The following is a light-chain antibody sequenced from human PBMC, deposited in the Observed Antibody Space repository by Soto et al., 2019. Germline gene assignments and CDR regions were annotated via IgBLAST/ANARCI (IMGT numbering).Light chain of an antibody. CDR2: GNN. CDR1: SSNFGAGYA. J-gene: IGLJ1*01. Sequence: QAVVTQPPSVSGAPGQRVTISCTGSSSNFGAGYAVQWYQQVPGRAPKLLIYGNNNRPSGVPDRFSGSMSGTSASLAITGLQAEDEADYYCHSYDSSLSGYVFGTGTKLTVL. V-gene: IGLV1-40*01. CDR3: HSYDSSLSGYV.